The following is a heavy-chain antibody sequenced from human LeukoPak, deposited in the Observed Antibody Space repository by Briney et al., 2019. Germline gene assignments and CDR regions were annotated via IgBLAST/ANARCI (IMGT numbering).Heavy chain of an antibody. Sequence: SETLSLTCTVSGGSISSGGYYWSWIRQHPGKGLEWIGYIYYSGSTNYNPSLKSRVTISVDTSKNQFSLKLSSVTAADTAVYYCARGIPPKYSSSSGPYYYYMDVWGKGTTVTVSS. V-gene: IGHV4-61*08. J-gene: IGHJ6*03. CDR3: ARGIPPKYSSSSGPYYYYMDV. CDR2: IYYSGST. CDR1: GGSISSGGYY. D-gene: IGHD6-6*01.